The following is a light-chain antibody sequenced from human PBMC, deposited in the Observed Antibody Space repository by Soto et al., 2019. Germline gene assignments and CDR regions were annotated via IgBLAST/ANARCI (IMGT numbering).Light chain of an antibody. V-gene: IGKV3-20*01. CDR2: DAS. CDR1: QSVSSSY. J-gene: IGKJ1*01. CDR3: QQYCSSPET. Sequence: EIVLTQSPGTLSLSPGERATLSCRASQSVSSSYLAWYQQKPGQAPRLLIYDASSRATGIPDRFSGSGSGTDFTLPISRLEPEGFAVYYCQQYCSSPETFGQGTKVEIK.